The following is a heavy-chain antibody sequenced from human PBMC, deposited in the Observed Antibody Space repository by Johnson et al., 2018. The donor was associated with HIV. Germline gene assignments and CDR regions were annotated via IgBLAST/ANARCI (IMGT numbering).Heavy chain of an antibody. V-gene: IGHV3-74*03. Sequence: VPLLESGGGLVQPGRSLRLSCAASGFTFDDYAMHWVRQAPGKGLVWVARIYSDGSDTAYADSVKGRFTISRDNAKKTLYLQMNSLRADDTAVYYCARKQWLEIPSDAFDVWGQGTMVTVSS. D-gene: IGHD6-19*01. CDR2: IYSDGSDT. CDR1: GFTFDDYA. J-gene: IGHJ3*01. CDR3: ARKQWLEIPSDAFDV.